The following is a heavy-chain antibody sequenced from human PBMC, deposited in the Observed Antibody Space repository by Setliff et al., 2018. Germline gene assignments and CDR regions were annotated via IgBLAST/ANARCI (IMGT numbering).Heavy chain of an antibody. J-gene: IGHJ4*02. CDR2: IYHGGDT. Sequence: SETLSLTCTVSDDSISSRHYYWSWIRQPAGKGLEWIGRIYHGGDTYYNASLKSRLTISVDTSKNQFSLKLRSVTAADTAVYYCARTGTYRYFDYWGQGALVTVSS. D-gene: IGHD1-1*01. V-gene: IGHV4-39*01. CDR3: ARTGTYRYFDY. CDR1: DDSISSRHYY.